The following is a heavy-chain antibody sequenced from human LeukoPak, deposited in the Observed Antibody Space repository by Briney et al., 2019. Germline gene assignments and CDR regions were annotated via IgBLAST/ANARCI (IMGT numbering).Heavy chain of an antibody. Sequence: GGSLRLSCAASGFTFTSYVMHWVRQAPGKGLEWVSYISSSGRTIYYADSVRGRFTISRDSAKNSLYLQMNSPRAEDTAVYYCARGGYDLANWGQGTLVTVSS. D-gene: IGHD5-12*01. CDR3: ARGGYDLAN. V-gene: IGHV3-48*03. J-gene: IGHJ4*02. CDR1: GFTFTSYV. CDR2: ISSSGRTI.